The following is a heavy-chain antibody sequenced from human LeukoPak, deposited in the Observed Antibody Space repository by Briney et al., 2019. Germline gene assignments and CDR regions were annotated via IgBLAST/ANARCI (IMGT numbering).Heavy chain of an antibody. CDR1: GYTFTSYG. V-gene: IGHV1-18*01. CDR3: ARATPNGDYGGREFDY. J-gene: IGHJ4*02. D-gene: IGHD4-17*01. CDR2: ISAYNGNT. Sequence: ASVKVSCKASGYTFTSYGISWVRQAPGQGLEWMGWISAYNGNTNYAQKLQGRVTMTRDMSTSTVYMELSSLRSEDTAVYYCARATPNGDYGGREFDYWGQGTLVTVSS.